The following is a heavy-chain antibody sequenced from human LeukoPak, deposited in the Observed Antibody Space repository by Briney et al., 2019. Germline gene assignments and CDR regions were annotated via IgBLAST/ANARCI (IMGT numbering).Heavy chain of an antibody. V-gene: IGHV5-51*01. CDR3: ARPLLGPYYFDY. D-gene: IGHD3-10*01. CDR1: GYTFTSNW. Sequence: GESLKISCKGSGYTFTSNWIAWVRQMPGKGLEWMGIIYPGDSYTRYSPSFQGPVTISADKSISTAYLQWSSLKASDTAMYYCARPLLGPYYFDYWGQGTLVTVSS. CDR2: IYPGDSYT. J-gene: IGHJ4*02.